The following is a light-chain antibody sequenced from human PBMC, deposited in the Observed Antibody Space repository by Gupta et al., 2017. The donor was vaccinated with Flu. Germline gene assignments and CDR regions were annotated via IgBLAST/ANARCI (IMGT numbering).Light chain of an antibody. CDR3: KQALHTPWT. Sequence: DIVMTQSPLSLPVTPGEPASISCRSSQSLRHSKGYNYLDWYLQKPGQSPQLLIYLGSNRASGVPDRFSGSGSGTDFTLKISRGEAEDVGVYYCKQALHTPWTFGQGTKVEIK. CDR1: QSLRHSKGYNY. CDR2: LGS. V-gene: IGKV2-28*01. J-gene: IGKJ1*01.